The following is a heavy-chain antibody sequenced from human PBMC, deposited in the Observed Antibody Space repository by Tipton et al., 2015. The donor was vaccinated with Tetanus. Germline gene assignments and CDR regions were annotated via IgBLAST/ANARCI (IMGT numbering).Heavy chain of an antibody. Sequence: TLSLTCTVSGSSITSTTHYWGWIRQAPGKGLEWVGIIYYSGSTYYNASLRSRVTISVDTSKNRFSLQLRSVTAADTAVYYCARQDTLNYYFVGYFPDWGQGSLVTVSS. CDR1: GSSITSTTHY. D-gene: IGHD3-22*01. V-gene: IGHV4-39*01. CDR3: ARQDTLNYYFVGYFPD. CDR2: IYYSGST. J-gene: IGHJ1*01.